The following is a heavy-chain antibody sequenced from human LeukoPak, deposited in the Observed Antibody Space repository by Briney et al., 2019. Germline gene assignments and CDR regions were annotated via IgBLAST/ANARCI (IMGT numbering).Heavy chain of an antibody. CDR2: ISSSGGNT. V-gene: IGHV3-23*01. Sequence: GGSLRLSCAASGFTFSNYAMSWVGQAPGKGLEGVAAISSSGGNTNYADSVKGRFTISRDNSKNTLYLEMYSLRAEDMAVYYCATYSDFWSAYFVYWGQGTLVTVSS. J-gene: IGHJ4*02. CDR3: ATYSDFWSAYFVY. D-gene: IGHD3-3*01. CDR1: GFTFSNYA.